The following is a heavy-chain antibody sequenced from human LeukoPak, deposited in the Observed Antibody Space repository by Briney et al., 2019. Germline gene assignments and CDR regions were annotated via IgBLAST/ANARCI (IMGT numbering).Heavy chain of an antibody. CDR1: GFTFSDYW. J-gene: IGHJ4*02. CDR2: IKKDGSEK. D-gene: IGHD6-6*01. V-gene: IGHV3-7*01. Sequence: GGSLRLSCAASGFTFSDYWMSWVRHTPGKGLEWVANIKKDGSEKFYVDSVKGRFTVSRDNAENSLFLQMNSLRVEDTAVYYCATALLAAPRDYWGQGTLVTVSS. CDR3: ATALLAAPRDY.